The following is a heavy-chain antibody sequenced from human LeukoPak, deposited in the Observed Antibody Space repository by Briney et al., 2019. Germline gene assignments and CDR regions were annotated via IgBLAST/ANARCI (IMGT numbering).Heavy chain of an antibody. Sequence: PGGSLRLSCAASGFIFSSYAMSWVRQAPGKGLEWVSTISGSGGSTYYADSVKGRFTISRVNSKNTVYLQMNSLRAEDTAVYYCAKDHSCINDVCHGDFDYWGQGTLVTVSS. J-gene: IGHJ4*02. V-gene: IGHV3-23*01. D-gene: IGHD2-8*01. CDR1: GFIFSSYA. CDR3: AKDHSCINDVCHGDFDY. CDR2: ISGSGGST.